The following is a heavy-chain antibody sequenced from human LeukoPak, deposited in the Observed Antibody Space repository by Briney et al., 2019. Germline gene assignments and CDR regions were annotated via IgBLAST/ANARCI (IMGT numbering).Heavy chain of an antibody. Sequence: GASVKVSRKASGYTFPGYYMHWVRQAPGQGLKWMGWINPNSGGTNYAQKFQGRVTMTRDTSISTAYMELSRLRSDDTAVYYCARVRSWTYFDYWGQGTLVTVSS. D-gene: IGHD6-13*01. J-gene: IGHJ4*02. CDR3: ARVRSWTYFDY. CDR1: GYTFPGYY. V-gene: IGHV1-2*02. CDR2: INPNSGGT.